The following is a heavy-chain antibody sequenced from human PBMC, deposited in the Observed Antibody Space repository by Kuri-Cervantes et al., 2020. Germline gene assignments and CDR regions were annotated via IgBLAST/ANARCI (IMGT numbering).Heavy chain of an antibody. CDR2: INTDGSGT. V-gene: IGHV3-74*01. J-gene: IGHJ4*02. D-gene: IGHD4-23*01. Sequence: GGSLRLSCAASGFTFSSYRMHWVRQAPGKGLVWVSRINTDGSGTSYGDSVKGRFTISRDNAKNSLYLQMNSLRDEDTAVYYCVSGADYGGILDYWGQGTLVTVSS. CDR3: VSGADYGGILDY. CDR1: GFTFSSYR.